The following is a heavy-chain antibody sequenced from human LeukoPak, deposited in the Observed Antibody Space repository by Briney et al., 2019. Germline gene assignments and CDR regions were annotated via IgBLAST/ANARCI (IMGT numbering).Heavy chain of an antibody. CDR2: ISYDGSNK. CDR3: ARPIAAHARGYFDY. D-gene: IGHD6-6*01. J-gene: IGHJ4*02. V-gene: IGHV3-30*04. CDR1: GFTFSSYA. Sequence: PGGSLRLSCAASGFTFSSYAMHWVRQAPGKGLEWVAVISYDGSNKYYADSVKGRFTISRDNSKNTLYVQMNSLRAEDTAVYYCARPIAAHARGYFDYWGQGTLVTVSS.